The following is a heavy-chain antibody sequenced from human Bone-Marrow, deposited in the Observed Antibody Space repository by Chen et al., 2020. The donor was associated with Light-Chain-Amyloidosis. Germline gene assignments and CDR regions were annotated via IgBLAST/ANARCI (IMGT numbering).Heavy chain of an antibody. Sequence: QVQLQQWGAGLLKPSETLSLTCAVYGGSFSGYYWSWIRQPPGKGLEWIGEINHSGSTNYNPSLKSRVTISVDTSKNHFSLKLSSVTAADTAVYYGARGGSTTGTYYYYMDVWGKGTTVTVSS. D-gene: IGHD1-1*01. CDR1: GGSFSGYY. J-gene: IGHJ6*03. CDR2: INHSGST. V-gene: IGHV4-34*01. CDR3: ARGGSTTGTYYYYMDV.